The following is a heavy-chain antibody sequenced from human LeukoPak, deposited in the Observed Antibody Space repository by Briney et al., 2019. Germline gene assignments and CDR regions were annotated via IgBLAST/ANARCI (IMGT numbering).Heavy chain of an antibody. D-gene: IGHD5-24*01. J-gene: IGHJ4*02. Sequence: ASVKVSCKASGYTFTSYYMHWVRQAPGQGLEWMGWINPNSGGTNYAQKFQGRVTMTRDTSISTAYMELSRLRSDDTAVYYCPRGDGAGWLQSIWGQGTLVTVSS. CDR1: GYTFTSYY. CDR2: INPNSGGT. CDR3: PRGDGAGWLQSI. V-gene: IGHV1-2*02.